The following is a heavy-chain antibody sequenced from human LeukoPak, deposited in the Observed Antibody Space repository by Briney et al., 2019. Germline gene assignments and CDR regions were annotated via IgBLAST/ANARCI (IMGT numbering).Heavy chain of an antibody. CDR1: GGSFSGYY. V-gene: IGHV4-34*01. J-gene: IGHJ4*02. CDR3: ARVGGYSYGGVAYYFDY. D-gene: IGHD5-18*01. Sequence: SETLSLTCAVYGGSFSGYYWSWIRQPPGKGLEWIGEINHSGSTNYNPSLKSRVTISVDTSKNQFSLKLSSVTAADTAVYYCARVGGYSYGGVAYYFDYWGQGTLVIVSS. CDR2: INHSGST.